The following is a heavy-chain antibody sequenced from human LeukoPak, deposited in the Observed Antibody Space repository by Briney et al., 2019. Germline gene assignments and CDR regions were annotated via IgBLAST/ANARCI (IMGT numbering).Heavy chain of an antibody. V-gene: IGHV3-53*01. CDR1: GFTVSSNY. J-gene: IGHJ5*02. CDR2: IYSGGST. CDR3: ARGYSGYVANWFDP. D-gene: IGHD5-12*01. Sequence: PGGSLRLSCAASGFTVSSNYMSWVRQAPGKGLEWVSVIYSGGSTYYADSVKGRFTISRHNSKNTLYLQMNSLRAEDTAVYYCARGYSGYVANWFDPWGQGTLVTVSS.